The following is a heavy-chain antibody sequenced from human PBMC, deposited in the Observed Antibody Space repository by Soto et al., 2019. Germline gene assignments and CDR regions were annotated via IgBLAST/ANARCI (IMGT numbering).Heavy chain of an antibody. V-gene: IGHV3-30*03. CDR1: GFTFSSYG. CDR2: ISYDGSNK. D-gene: IGHD2-21*02. J-gene: IGHJ6*02. CDR3: ARDRLLGDPDYYYYYGMDV. Sequence: GGSLRLSCAASGFTFSSYGMHWVRQAPGKGLEWVAVISYDGSNKYYADSVKGRFTISRDNSKNTLYLQMNSLRAEDTAVYYCARDRLLGDPDYYYYYGMDVWGQGTTVTVSS.